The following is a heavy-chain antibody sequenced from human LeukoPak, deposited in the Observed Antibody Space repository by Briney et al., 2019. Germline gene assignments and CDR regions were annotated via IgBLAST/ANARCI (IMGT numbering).Heavy chain of an antibody. CDR2: ISGSGGST. Sequence: PGGSLRLSCAASGFTFSSYAMSWVRQAPGKGLEWVSAISGSGGSTYYADSVKGRFTISRDNSKNTLYLQMNSLRAEDTAVYYCAKDDSSSAGWYYYYYMDVWGKGTTVTVSS. V-gene: IGHV3-23*01. D-gene: IGHD6-6*01. J-gene: IGHJ6*03. CDR1: GFTFSSYA. CDR3: AKDDSSSAGWYYYYYMDV.